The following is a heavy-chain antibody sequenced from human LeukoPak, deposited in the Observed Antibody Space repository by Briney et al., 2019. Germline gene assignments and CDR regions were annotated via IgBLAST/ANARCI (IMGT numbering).Heavy chain of an antibody. J-gene: IGHJ6*02. CDR2: ISSGGST. CDR3: AKDLHYYVAMDV. CDR1: GFTVSRNY. D-gene: IGHD3-10*02. Sequence: GGSLRLSCAASGFTVSRNYMSWVRQAPGKGLEWVSVISSGGSTYYADSVKGRFTISRHNSKNTLYLQMNSLRAEDTALYYCAKDLHYYVAMDVWGQGTAVTVSS. V-gene: IGHV3-53*01.